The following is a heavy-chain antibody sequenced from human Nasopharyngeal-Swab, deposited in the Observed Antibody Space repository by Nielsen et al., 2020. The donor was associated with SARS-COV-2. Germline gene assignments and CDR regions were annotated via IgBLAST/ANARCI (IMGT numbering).Heavy chain of an antibody. V-gene: IGHV3-9*01. J-gene: IGHJ6*03. CDR2: ITWNSGSI. D-gene: IGHD6-25*01. Sequence: SLKISCAASGFTFDGYAMHWVRQAPGKGLEWVSGITWNSGSIDYADSVKGRFTISRDNAKNSLYLQMNSLKTEDTALYYCAKDNRGYSKHMDVWGKGTTVTVS. CDR1: GFTFDGYA. CDR3: AKDNRGYSKHMDV.